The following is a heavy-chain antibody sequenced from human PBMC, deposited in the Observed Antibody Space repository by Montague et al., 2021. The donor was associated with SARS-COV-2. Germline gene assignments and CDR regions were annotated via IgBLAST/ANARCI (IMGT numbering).Heavy chain of an antibody. CDR2: VYYSGST. CDR1: GDSISNYS. V-gene: IGHV4-59*08. D-gene: IGHD4-11*01. CDR3: ARHLRVTTVTSHMYHYAMDV. J-gene: IGHJ6*02. Sequence: SETLSLTCSVSGDSISNYSWSWIRQSPGKGLEWIGYVYYSGSTSYNPSLTSRVTISVDTSKNQVSLKLTSVTAADTAVYYCARHLRVTTVTSHMYHYAMDVWGQGTTATVSS.